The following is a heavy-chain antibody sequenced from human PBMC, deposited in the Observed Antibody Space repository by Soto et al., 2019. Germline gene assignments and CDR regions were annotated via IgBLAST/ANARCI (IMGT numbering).Heavy chain of an antibody. CDR1: GDTFIRY. D-gene: IGHD6-13*01. Sequence: ASVKVSCKASGDTFIRYSFTWVRQAPGQGLEWMGGFVPEEDEAIYAQKFQGRVTITEYTSTDTAYMELRSLRSEDTAVYYCATGYNADIAAAVNYFDYWGQGTLVTVSS. V-gene: IGHV1-24*01. J-gene: IGHJ4*02. CDR2: FVPEEDEA. CDR3: ATGYNADIAAAVNYFDY.